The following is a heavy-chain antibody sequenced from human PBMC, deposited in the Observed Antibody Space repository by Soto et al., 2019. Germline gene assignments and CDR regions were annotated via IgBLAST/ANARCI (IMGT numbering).Heavy chain of an antibody. CDR2: MYYNGNM. Sequence: SETLSLTCTVSGGSIASSTHYWGWIRQPPGKGLEWIGNMYYNGNMYYNPSLKSRVTISVDTSKNQFSLDLRSVTAADTAVYYCARRKGYDSRTYYFDYWGQGTLVTVSS. J-gene: IGHJ4*02. D-gene: IGHD3-22*01. V-gene: IGHV4-39*01. CDR1: GGSIASSTHY. CDR3: ARRKGYDSRTYYFDY.